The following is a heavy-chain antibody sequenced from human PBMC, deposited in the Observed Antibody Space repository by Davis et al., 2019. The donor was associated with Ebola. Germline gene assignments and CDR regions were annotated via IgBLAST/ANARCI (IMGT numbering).Heavy chain of an antibody. CDR3: ARVRGSSSWYGYYFDY. Sequence: LRLSCTVSADSMSYQYWSWIRQPPGKALEWLAHIFSNDEKSYSTSLKSRLTISKDTSKSQVVLTMTNMDPVDTATYYCARVRGSSSWYGYYFDYWGQGTLVTVSS. CDR1: ADSMSYQYW. CDR2: IFSNDEK. J-gene: IGHJ4*02. V-gene: IGHV2-26*01. D-gene: IGHD6-13*01.